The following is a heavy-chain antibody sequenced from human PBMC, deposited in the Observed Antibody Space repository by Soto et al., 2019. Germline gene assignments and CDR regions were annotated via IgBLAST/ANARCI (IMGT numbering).Heavy chain of an antibody. V-gene: IGHV4-31*02. J-gene: IGHJ3*02. CDR2: IYYGGST. CDR3: ARARLRAVYAFDI. Sequence: WTWIRQRPGKGLEWIGYIYYGGSTYYSPSLKSRLSISLDTSKNQFSLRLSSVTAADTAMYYCARARLRAVYAFDIWGQGTMVTVSS. D-gene: IGHD5-12*01.